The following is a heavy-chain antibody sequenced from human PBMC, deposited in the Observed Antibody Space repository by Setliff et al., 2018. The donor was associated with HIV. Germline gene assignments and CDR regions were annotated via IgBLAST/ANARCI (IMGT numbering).Heavy chain of an antibody. CDR1: GGSIGSGSHY. CDR2: IYTPGST. J-gene: IGHJ3*02. Sequence: SETLSLTCTVSGGSIGSGSHYWSWIRQPAGKGLEWIGHIYTPGSTNYNPSLKSRVTISADTSNNQFSLRLTSMTAADTAVYYCAKASVGATGLYAFDIWGRGTMVTVSS. V-gene: IGHV4-61*09. CDR3: AKASVGATGLYAFDI. D-gene: IGHD1-26*01.